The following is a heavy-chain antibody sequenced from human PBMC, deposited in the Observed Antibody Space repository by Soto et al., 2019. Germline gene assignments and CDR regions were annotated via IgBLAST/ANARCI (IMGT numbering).Heavy chain of an antibody. CDR1: GFTFSRYG. D-gene: IGHD6-13*01. J-gene: IGHJ6*03. Sequence: VQLVESGGGVVQPGRSLRLSCASSGFTFSRYGMHWVRQAPGKGLEWVGVIWFDGSSQFYADSVKGRFTFSRDNSKNTLYLQMNSLRAEDTAVYYCARDRLQQLGPPYAYYYMDVWGKGTTVTVSS. CDR3: ARDRLQQLGPPYAYYYMDV. CDR2: IWFDGSSQ. V-gene: IGHV3-33*01.